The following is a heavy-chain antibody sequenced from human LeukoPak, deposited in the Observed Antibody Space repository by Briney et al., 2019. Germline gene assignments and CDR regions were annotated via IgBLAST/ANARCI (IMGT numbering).Heavy chain of an antibody. D-gene: IGHD1-14*01. V-gene: IGHV5-51*01. Sequence: GESLKISCKASGYSFTSQWVGWVRQMPGKGLEWMGIIHPGDSDARYSPSFQGQVTISADKSISTAYLQWSSLKASDTAMYYCARHLSNRQPGAFDIWGQGTMVTVSS. CDR3: ARHLSNRQPGAFDI. J-gene: IGHJ3*02. CDR1: GYSFTSQW. CDR2: IHPGDSDA.